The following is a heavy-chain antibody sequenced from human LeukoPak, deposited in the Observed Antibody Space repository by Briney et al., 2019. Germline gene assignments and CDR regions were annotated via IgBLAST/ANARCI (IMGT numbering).Heavy chain of an antibody. CDR3: ARDRQDVFIIPTAIGWFDP. J-gene: IGHJ5*02. CDR2: INTGNGDT. CDR1: GYTFTSYG. D-gene: IGHD2-2*01. V-gene: IGHV1-3*04. Sequence: ASVKVSCKASGYTFTSYGISWVRQAPGQRLGYMGWINTGNGDTKYSQKFQGRVSITSDTSASTAYMELSSLRSEDTAVYYCARDRQDVFIIPTAIGWFDPWGQGALVTVSS.